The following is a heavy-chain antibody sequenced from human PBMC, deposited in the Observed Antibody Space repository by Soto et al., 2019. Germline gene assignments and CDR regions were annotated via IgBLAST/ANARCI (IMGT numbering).Heavy chain of an antibody. Sequence: PSETLSLTCTVSGGSISSGGYYWSWIRQHPGKGLEWIGYIYYSGSTYYNPSLKSRVTISVDTSKNQLSLKLSSVTAADTAVYYCARAPPTGDSVFDYWGQGTLVTVSS. CDR1: GGSISSGGYY. V-gene: IGHV4-31*02. CDR3: ARAPPTGDSVFDY. D-gene: IGHD7-27*01. CDR2: IYYSGST. J-gene: IGHJ4*02.